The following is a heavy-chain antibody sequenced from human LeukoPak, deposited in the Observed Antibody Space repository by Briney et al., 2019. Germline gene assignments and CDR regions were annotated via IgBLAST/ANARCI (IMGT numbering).Heavy chain of an antibody. D-gene: IGHD6-6*01. J-gene: IGHJ4*02. CDR3: ARDLKWPETGSS. CDR1: GFNFSSYS. Sequence: GGSLRLSCAASGFNFSSYSMNWVRQAPGKGLEWVSSISSSSSYIYYADSVKGRFTISRDNAKNSLYLQMNSLRAEDTAVYYCARDLKWPETGSSWGQGTLVTVSS. CDR2: ISSSSSYI. V-gene: IGHV3-21*01.